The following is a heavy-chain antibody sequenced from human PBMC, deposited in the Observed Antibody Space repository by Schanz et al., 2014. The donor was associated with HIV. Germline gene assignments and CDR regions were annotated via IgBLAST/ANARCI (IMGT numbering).Heavy chain of an antibody. CDR2: IWYDGSNK. CDR1: GFTFSSYG. J-gene: IGHJ6*02. V-gene: IGHV3-33*01. CDR3: ARGEAITSYYHYYGMDV. D-gene: IGHD1-20*01. Sequence: QVQLVESGGGVVQPGRSLRLSCAASGFTFSSYGMHWVRQAPGKGLEWVAVIWYDGSNKYYADSVKGRFTISRDNSKNTLYLQMNSLRAEDTAVYCCARGEAITSYYHYYGMDVWGQGTTVTVSS.